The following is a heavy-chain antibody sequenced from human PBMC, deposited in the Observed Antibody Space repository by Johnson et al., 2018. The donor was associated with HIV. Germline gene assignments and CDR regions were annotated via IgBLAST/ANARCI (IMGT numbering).Heavy chain of an antibody. CDR3: AKAGGRAVYDAFDI. Sequence: QMLLVESGGGVVRPGGSLRLSCAASGFIFDDYGMSWVRQAPGKGLEWVAFIRYDGSNKYYAGSVKGRFTISRDNSKNTLYLQMNSLRAEDTAVYYCAKAGGRAVYDAFDIWGEGTMVTVSS. CDR1: GFIFDDYG. J-gene: IGHJ3*02. V-gene: IGHV3-30*02. CDR2: IRYDGSNK. D-gene: IGHD3-10*01.